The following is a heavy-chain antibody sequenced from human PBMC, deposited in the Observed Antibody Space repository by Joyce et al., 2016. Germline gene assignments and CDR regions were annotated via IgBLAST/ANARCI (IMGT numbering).Heavy chain of an antibody. Sequence: QLVESGGGVVKPGGSLRLSCEASGSTFSSSGMSWFRQAPGKGLEWVEAISGTSYYIFHAETVRGRFTVSRDNAKKTLYLQMNSLRAEDSAVFYCARGGISYYYAMDVWGQGTTVTVSS. V-gene: IGHV3-21*01. CDR1: GSTFSSSG. CDR3: ARGGISYYYAMDV. J-gene: IGHJ6*02. CDR2: ISGTSYYI. D-gene: IGHD3-16*01.